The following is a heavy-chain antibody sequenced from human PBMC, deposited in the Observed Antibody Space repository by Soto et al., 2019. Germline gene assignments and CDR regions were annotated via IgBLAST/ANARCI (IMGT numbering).Heavy chain of an antibody. J-gene: IGHJ6*02. CDR3: IWQQDFYYGRAV. D-gene: IGHD6-13*01. CDR2: IKSKGGGGTA. V-gene: IGHV3-15*07. Sequence: EVQLLESEGGLVTPGGSLTLSCAASGFSFSPAWMNWVSQAPGKGLEWVGLIKSKGGGGTADYAAPVKGRFIISRDDSKNTIYLQMNSLKPEDTALYYCIWQQDFYYGRAVWGQGTTVTVSS. CDR1: GFSFSPAW.